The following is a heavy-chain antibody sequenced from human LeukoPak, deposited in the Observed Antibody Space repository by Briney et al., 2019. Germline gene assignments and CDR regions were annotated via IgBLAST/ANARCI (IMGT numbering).Heavy chain of an antibody. CDR1: GFTFSSYS. CDR2: ISSSSSYI. V-gene: IGHV3-21*01. J-gene: IGHJ3*02. Sequence: GGSLRLSCAASGFTFSSYSMNWVHQAPGKGLEWVSSISSSSSYIYYADSVKGRFTISRDNAKNSLYLQMNSLRAEDTAVYYCARGPRGRADDAFDIWGQGTMVTVSS. D-gene: IGHD6-19*01. CDR3: ARGPRGRADDAFDI.